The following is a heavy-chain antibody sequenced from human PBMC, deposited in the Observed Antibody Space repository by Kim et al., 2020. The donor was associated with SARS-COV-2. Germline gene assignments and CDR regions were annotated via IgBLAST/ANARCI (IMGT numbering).Heavy chain of an antibody. CDR2: IYSTGSA. D-gene: IGHD3-16*01. CDR3: ARDLGTGSTIVKGGAFDI. CDR1: SGSFSTYT. J-gene: IGHJ3*02. V-gene: IGHV4-4*07. Sequence: SETLSLTCTVSSGSFSTYTWSWVRQAAGKGPEWIGRIYSTGSANYNPSLQSRLTLSVEPSKKEFSLKLASVTAADTAVYFCARDLGTGSTIVKGGAFDI.